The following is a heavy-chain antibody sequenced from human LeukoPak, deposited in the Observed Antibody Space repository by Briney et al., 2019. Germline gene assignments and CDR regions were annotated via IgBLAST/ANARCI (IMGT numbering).Heavy chain of an antibody. CDR1: GFTFSNYA. CDR2: ITGSGGNT. D-gene: IGHD3-9*01. Sequence: GGSLRLSCAASGFTFSNYAMSWVRQAPGEGLEWVSAITGSGGNTYYADSVKGRFTISRDNSKNTLYLQMNSLRDEDTAVYYCAKWGDFDVLTGYYVPDFWGQGTLVTVSS. V-gene: IGHV3-23*01. J-gene: IGHJ4*02. CDR3: AKWGDFDVLTGYYVPDF.